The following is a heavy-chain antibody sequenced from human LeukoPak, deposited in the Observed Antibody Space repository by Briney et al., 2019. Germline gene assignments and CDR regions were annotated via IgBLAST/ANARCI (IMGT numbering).Heavy chain of an antibody. J-gene: IGHJ6*02. CDR3: AKANYYYGMDV. CDR2: ISGSAASA. CDR1: GFTFNDYA. Sequence: PGGSLRLSCAASGFTFNDYAMSWVRQAPGKGLEWVSAISGSAASAYYADSVKGRFTISRDNSKNTLYLQMNSLRAEDTAVYYCAKANYYYGMDVWGQGTTVTVSS. V-gene: IGHV3-23*01.